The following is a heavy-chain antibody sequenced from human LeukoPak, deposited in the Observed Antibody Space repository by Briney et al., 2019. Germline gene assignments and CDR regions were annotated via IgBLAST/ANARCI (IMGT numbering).Heavy chain of an antibody. D-gene: IGHD2-21*02. Sequence: PGGSLRLSCAASGFSFDGYAMYWVRQAPGKGLEWVSGISWNSGSIGYADSVKGRFTISRDNAKNSLYLQMNSLRAEDTALYYCAKTAGYAKSDYFDYWGQGTLVTVSS. J-gene: IGHJ4*02. CDR1: GFSFDGYA. CDR3: AKTAGYAKSDYFDY. CDR2: ISWNSGSI. V-gene: IGHV3-9*01.